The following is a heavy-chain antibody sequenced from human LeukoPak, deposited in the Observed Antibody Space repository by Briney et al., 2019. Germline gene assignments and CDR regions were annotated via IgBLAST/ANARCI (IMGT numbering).Heavy chain of an antibody. V-gene: IGHV4-59*01. J-gene: IGHJ3*02. D-gene: IGHD3-9*01. CDR3: ARMYYDILTGYPYDAFDI. CDR2: IYYSGST. Sequence: SETLSLTCTVSGGSISSYYWSWIRQPPGKGLEWIGYIYYSGSTNYNPSLKRRVTISVDTSKNQFSLKLSSVTAADTAVYYCARMYYDILTGYPYDAFDIWGQGTMVTVSS. CDR1: GGSISSYY.